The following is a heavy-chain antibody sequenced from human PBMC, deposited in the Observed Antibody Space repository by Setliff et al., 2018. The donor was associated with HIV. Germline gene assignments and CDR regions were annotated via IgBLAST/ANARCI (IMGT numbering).Heavy chain of an antibody. CDR2: IYPGGAS. CDR3: AIDFPASAFYLSSALLTNC. J-gene: IGHJ4*02. D-gene: IGHD3-22*01. CDR1: GLSVSDNY. V-gene: IGHV3-53*01. Sequence: GGSLRLSCVASGLSVSDNYVAWVRLAPGRGLEWVSVIYPGGASFYSDSVKGRFTISRDDSKNTLYLQMNSLRVEDTAVYYCAIDFPASAFYLSSALLTNCWGQGTLVTV.